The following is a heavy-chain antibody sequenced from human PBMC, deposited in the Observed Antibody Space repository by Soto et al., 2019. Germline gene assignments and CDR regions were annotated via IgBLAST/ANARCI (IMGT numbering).Heavy chain of an antibody. CDR3: ARDKITGLLDY. V-gene: IGHV4-34*01. D-gene: IGHD2-8*02. Sequence: SETLSLTCAVYGGSFSGYYWTWIRQPPGTGLEWIGEINHSGSTNYNPSLKSRVTISVDTSKNQFSLKLTSVTAADTAVYYCARDKITGLLDYWGQGPLVTVS. J-gene: IGHJ4*02. CDR1: GGSFSGYY. CDR2: INHSGST.